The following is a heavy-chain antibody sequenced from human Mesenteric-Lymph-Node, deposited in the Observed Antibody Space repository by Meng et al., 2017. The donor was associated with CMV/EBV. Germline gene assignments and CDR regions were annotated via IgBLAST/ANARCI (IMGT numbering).Heavy chain of an antibody. CDR3: ARASVVVVATS. V-gene: IGHV4-38-2*01. D-gene: IGHD2-15*01. CDR2: IYHSGST. CDR1: EFTFSSYW. J-gene: IGHJ5*02. Sequence: ESLKISCAVSEFTFSSYWMHWVRQAPGKGLEWIGSIYHSGSTYYNPSLKSRVTISVDTSKNQFSLKLSSVTAADTAVYYCARASVVVVATSWGQGTLVTVSS.